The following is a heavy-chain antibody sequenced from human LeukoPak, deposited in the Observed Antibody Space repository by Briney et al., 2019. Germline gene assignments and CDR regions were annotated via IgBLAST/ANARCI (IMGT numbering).Heavy chain of an antibody. CDR1: GFTVSSNY. V-gene: IGHV3-53*01. D-gene: IGHD2-15*01. J-gene: IGHJ4*02. Sequence: GGSLRLSCAASGFTVSSNYMSWARQAPGKGLEWVSVIYSGGSTYYADSVKGRFTISRDNSKNTLYLQMNSLRAEDTAVYYCARSHMSRGGGSCYIDYWGQGTLVTVSS. CDR3: ARSHMSRGGGSCYIDY. CDR2: IYSGGST.